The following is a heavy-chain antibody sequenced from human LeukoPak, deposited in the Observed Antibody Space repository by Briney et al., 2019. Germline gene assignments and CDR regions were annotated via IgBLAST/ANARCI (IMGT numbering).Heavy chain of an antibody. Sequence: GGSLRLSCAASGFTFSSYWMSWVRQAPGKGLEWVANIKQDGSEKYYVDSVKGRSTISRDNAKNSLYLQMNSLRAEDTAVYYCARDRGERYYDSSGYSVDYWGQGTLVTVSS. J-gene: IGHJ4*02. CDR2: IKQDGSEK. V-gene: IGHV3-7*01. CDR3: ARDRGERYYDSSGYSVDY. CDR1: GFTFSSYW. D-gene: IGHD3-22*01.